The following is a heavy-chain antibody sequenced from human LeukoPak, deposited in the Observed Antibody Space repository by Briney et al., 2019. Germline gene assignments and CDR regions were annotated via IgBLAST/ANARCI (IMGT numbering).Heavy chain of an antibody. CDR1: GDTFTGYY. D-gene: IGHD4-17*01. CDR2: INPNSGGA. CDR3: ATGVGTDYVLY. J-gene: IGHJ4*02. V-gene: IGHV1-2*02. Sequence: ASVRVSCKASGDTFTGYYMHWVRQAPGQGLEGRGWINPNSGGANYAKKFQARVPMTRDTSISTASLELRRLRSDDTAMYYCATGVGTDYVLYWGQGTLVTVSS.